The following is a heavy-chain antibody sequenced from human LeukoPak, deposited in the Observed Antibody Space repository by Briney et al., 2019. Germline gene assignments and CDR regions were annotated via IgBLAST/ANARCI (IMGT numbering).Heavy chain of an antibody. Sequence: GESLKISCKGSGYTFTNYWIGWVRQMPGKGLEWMGIIHPGDSDSRYSPSFQGQVTISADKSISTAYLQWSSLKASDTAMYYCARYMGILGGDAFDIWGQGTMVTVSS. J-gene: IGHJ3*02. D-gene: IGHD2-15*01. CDR1: GYTFTNYW. CDR2: IHPGDSDS. V-gene: IGHV5-51*01. CDR3: ARYMGILGGDAFDI.